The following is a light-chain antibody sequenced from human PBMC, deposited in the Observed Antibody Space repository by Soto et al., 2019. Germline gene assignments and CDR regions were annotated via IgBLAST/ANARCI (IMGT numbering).Light chain of an antibody. CDR3: CSYGTTVTFL. CDR2: EVT. CDR1: SSDIGSFNL. Sequence: QSVLTQPASVSGSPGQSITISCTGTSSDIGSFNLVSWYQQHPGKAPKLLISEVTNRPSGVSNRFSGSKSANTASLTISGVVAEDEADYYCCSYGTTVTFLFGGGTKLTVL. J-gene: IGLJ2*01. V-gene: IGLV2-23*02.